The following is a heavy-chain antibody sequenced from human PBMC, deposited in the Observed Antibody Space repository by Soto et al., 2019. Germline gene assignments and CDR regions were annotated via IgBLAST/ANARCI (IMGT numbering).Heavy chain of an antibody. CDR3: ARGVVVAATDAFDI. Sequence: FTVSGGSISSYYWSWIRQPPGKGLEWIGYIYYSGSTNYNPSLKSRVTISVDTSKNQFSLKLSSVTAADTAVYYCARGVVVAATDAFDIWGQGTMVTVSS. J-gene: IGHJ3*02. CDR1: GGSISSYY. V-gene: IGHV4-59*01. D-gene: IGHD2-15*01. CDR2: IYYSGST.